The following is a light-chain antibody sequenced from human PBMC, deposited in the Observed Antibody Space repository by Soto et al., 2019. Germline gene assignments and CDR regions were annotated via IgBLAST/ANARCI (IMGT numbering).Light chain of an antibody. CDR2: AAS. CDR3: QQCNNWPPIT. CDR1: QSVTSN. J-gene: IGKJ5*01. V-gene: IGKV3D-15*01. Sequence: EIVLTQSPDPLAVSPGEVATLSCWSSQSVTSNLAWYQQKRGQAPRLLIYAASTRATGVPARFSGSGSGTGFTLTISSLQSEDFAVYYCQQCNNWPPITFGQGTRLEI.